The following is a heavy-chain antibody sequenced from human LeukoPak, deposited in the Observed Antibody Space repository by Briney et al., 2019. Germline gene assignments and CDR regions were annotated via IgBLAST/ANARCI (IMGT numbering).Heavy chain of an antibody. CDR1: GFTFSSYS. V-gene: IGHV3-21*01. Sequence: GGSLRLSCAASGFTFSSYSMNWVRQAPGKGLEWVSSISSSSSYIYYADSVKGRFTISRDNAKNSLYLQMNSLRAEDTAVYYCAGDCSSTSCPAGFQHWGQGTLVTDSS. CDR2: ISSSSSYI. D-gene: IGHD2-2*01. J-gene: IGHJ1*01. CDR3: AGDCSSTSCPAGFQH.